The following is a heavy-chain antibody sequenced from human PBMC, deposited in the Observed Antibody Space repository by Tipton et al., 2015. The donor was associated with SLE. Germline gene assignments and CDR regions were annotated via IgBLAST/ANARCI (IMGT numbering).Heavy chain of an antibody. D-gene: IGHD3-3*01. CDR3: ARSGSLKDYDFWSANS. CDR2: ITTDGRST. V-gene: IGHV3-74*01. Sequence: SLRLSCAASGFTFSTYWMYLVRQTPGKGLEWVSRITTDGRSTRYADYVKGRFTISRDTAQNTVYLQMNSLRAEDTAIYYCARSGSLKDYDFWSANSWGQGTLVTVSS. J-gene: IGHJ4*02. CDR1: GFTFSTYW.